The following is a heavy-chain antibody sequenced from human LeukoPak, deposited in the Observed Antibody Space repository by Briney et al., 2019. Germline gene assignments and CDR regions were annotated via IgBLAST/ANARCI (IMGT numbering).Heavy chain of an antibody. CDR3: ASSWYSSGWQSQNWFDP. V-gene: IGHV4-34*01. Sequence: SGSTNYNPSLKSRVTISVDTSKNQFSLKLSSVTAADTAVYYCASSWYSSGWQSQNWFDPWGQGTLVTVSS. CDR2: SGST. D-gene: IGHD6-19*01. J-gene: IGHJ5*02.